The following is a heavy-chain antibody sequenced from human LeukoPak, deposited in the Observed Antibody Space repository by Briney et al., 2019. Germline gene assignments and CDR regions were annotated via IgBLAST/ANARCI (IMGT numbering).Heavy chain of an antibody. J-gene: IGHJ4*02. CDR3: ARALTMIVVAFDY. V-gene: IGHV3-7*01. CDR2: IKGDESAR. D-gene: IGHD3-22*01. CDR1: GFTFSSYW. Sequence: GGSLRLSCAASGFTFSSYWMAWVRQAPGKGLEWVANIKGDESARHQADSVKGRFTISRDNAKNSLYLQMNSLRAEDTAVYYCARALTMIVVAFDYWGQGTLVTVSS.